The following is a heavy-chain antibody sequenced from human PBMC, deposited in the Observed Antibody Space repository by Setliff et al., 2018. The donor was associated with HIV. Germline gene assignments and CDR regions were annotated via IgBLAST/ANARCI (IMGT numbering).Heavy chain of an antibody. CDR1: GGSLQGYY. V-gene: IGHV4-4*07. Sequence: SETLSLTCSVSGGSLQGYYWSWIRQPAGKGLQWIGRIYYVGWSKYNPSLEDRVTMSVDTSNNQLSLSLTSVTAADTAVYFCAQMSISASVYFDYWGQGTLVTVSS. J-gene: IGHJ4*02. D-gene: IGHD2-21*01. CDR2: IYYVGWS. CDR3: AQMSISASVYFDY.